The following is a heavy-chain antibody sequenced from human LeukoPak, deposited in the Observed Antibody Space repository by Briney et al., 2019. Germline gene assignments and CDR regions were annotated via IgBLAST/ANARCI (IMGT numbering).Heavy chain of an antibody. CDR2: VYYSGST. CDR3: SASKQLWLRGLFDY. D-gene: IGHD5-18*01. Sequence: PSETLSLTCSVSGDSISTYYWSRIRQPPGKGLEWIGYVYYSGSTDYNPSLKSRVTISVDTSKNQFSLNLNSVTAADTAVYYCSASKQLWLRGLFDYWGQGTLVTVS. J-gene: IGHJ4*02. V-gene: IGHV4-59*01. CDR1: GDSISTYY.